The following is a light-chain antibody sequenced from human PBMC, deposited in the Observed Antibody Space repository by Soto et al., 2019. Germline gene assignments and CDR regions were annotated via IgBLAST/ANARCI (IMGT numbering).Light chain of an antibody. Sequence: ESVLTQSPGTLSLSPGERATLSCRASQSVSRNYLAWYQQKPGQSPTLLIYGASSRATGIPDRFSGSGSGTDFILTISRLEPEDFAVYYCQQYDRSWTFGQGTKVDIK. J-gene: IGKJ1*01. V-gene: IGKV3-20*01. CDR2: GAS. CDR3: QQYDRSWT. CDR1: QSVSRNY.